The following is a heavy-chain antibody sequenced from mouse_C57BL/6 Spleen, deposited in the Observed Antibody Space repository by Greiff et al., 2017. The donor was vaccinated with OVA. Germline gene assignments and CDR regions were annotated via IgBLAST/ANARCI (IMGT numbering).Heavy chain of an antibody. D-gene: IGHD1-1*01. CDR3: ARGKNYGSRTGYFDV. J-gene: IGHJ1*03. V-gene: IGHV1-76*01. Sequence: VQGVESGAELVRPGASVKLSCKASGYTFTDYYINWVKQRPGQGLEWIARIYPGSGNTYYNEKFKGKATLTAEKSSSTAYMQLSSLTSEDSAVYFCARGKNYGSRTGYFDVWGTGTTVTVSS. CDR1: GYTFTDYY. CDR2: IYPGSGNT.